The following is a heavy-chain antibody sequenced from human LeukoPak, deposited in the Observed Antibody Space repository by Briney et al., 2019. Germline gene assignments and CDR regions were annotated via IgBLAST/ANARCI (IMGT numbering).Heavy chain of an antibody. CDR2: IKPDGSEK. J-gene: IGHJ3*02. CDR3: ARRSAAKDAFDI. V-gene: IGHV3-7*01. D-gene: IGHD6-25*01. CDR1: GFTFSSYW. Sequence: GGSLRLSCAASGFTFSSYWMSWVRQAAGKGLEWVANIKPDGSEKYYVDSVKGGFTISRDNAKNSLYLQMNSLRAEDTAVYYCARRSAAKDAFDIWGQGTMVTVSS.